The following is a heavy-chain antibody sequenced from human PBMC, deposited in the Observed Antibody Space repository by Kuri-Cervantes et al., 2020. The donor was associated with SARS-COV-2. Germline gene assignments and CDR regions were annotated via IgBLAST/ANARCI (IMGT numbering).Heavy chain of an antibody. Sequence: GGSLRLSCAASGFTFSSYAMSWVRQAPGKGLEWVSAISGSGGSTYYADSVKGRFTISRGDAKNSMYLQMNSLRAEDTAVYYCAREGREGGGMDVWGQGTTVTVSS. CDR1: GFTFSSYA. J-gene: IGHJ6*02. V-gene: IGHV3-23*01. CDR3: AREGREGGGMDV. D-gene: IGHD3-16*01. CDR2: ISGSGGST.